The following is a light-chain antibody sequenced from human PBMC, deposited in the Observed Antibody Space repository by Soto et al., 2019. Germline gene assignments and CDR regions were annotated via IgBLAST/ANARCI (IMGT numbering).Light chain of an antibody. J-gene: IGKJ5*01. V-gene: IGKV3-15*01. CDR2: DAS. Sequence: TKYTATLSLSPGGSATLSFRASQSVSSNLAWHQQKPGQAPRILMYDASTRATGISARFSGSGSGTEFTLTISSLQSEDFAVYYCQQYHNWPITFGQGTLLEIK. CDR3: QQYHNWPIT. CDR1: QSVSSN.